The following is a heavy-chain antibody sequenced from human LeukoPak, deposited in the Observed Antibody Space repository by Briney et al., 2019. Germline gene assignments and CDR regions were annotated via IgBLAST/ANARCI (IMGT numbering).Heavy chain of an antibody. J-gene: IGHJ4*02. V-gene: IGHV1-3*01. D-gene: IGHD6-19*01. CDR3: ARDSRYTSGWFGYSDS. CDR2: INAGNGDT. CDR1: GYTFNAYV. Sequence: ASVKVSCKASGYTFNAYVIHWVRQGPGQSLEWVGCINAGNGDTTYSQKFQGRVTIARDTSASTAYMELNSLRSEDTVVYYCARDSRYTSGWFGYSDSWGQGTLVTVSS.